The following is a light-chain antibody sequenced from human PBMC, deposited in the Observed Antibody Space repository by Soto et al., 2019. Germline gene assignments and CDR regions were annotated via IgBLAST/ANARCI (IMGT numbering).Light chain of an antibody. CDR3: QSYDSSLSVV. CDR2: GNS. V-gene: IGLV1-40*01. J-gene: IGLJ1*01. Sequence: QSVLTQPPSVSGAPGQRVTISCTGSSSNIGAGYDVHWYQQLLGTAPKLLIYGNSNRPSGVPDRFSGSKSGTSASLAITGLQAEDEADYYCQSYDSSLSVVFGTGTKLTVL. CDR1: SSNIGAGYD.